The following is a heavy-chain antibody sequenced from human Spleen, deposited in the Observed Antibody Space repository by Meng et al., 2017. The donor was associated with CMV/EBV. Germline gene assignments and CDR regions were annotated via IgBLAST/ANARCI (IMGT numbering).Heavy chain of an antibody. V-gene: IGHV1-2*02. J-gene: IGHJ6*02. Sequence: ASVKVSCKASGYTFTGYYMHWVRQAPGQGLEWMGWINPNSGGTNYAQKFQGRVTMTRDTSISTAYMELSRLRSDDTAVYYCARNLCSSTSCYGMDVWGQGTTVTVSS. CDR2: INPNSGGT. CDR1: GYTFTGYY. CDR3: ARNLCSSTSCYGMDV. D-gene: IGHD2-2*01.